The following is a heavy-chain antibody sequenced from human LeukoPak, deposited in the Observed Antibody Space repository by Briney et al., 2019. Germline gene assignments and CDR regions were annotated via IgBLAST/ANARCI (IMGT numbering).Heavy chain of an antibody. CDR2: IYYSGST. J-gene: IGHJ4*02. V-gene: IGHV4-39*07. D-gene: IGHD3-3*01. Sequence: PSETLSLTCTVSGGSISSSSYHWGWIRQPPGKGLEWIGSIYYSGSTYYNPSLKSRVTISVDTSKNQFSLKLSSVTAADTAVYYCASDDFWSGYYLNYWGQGTLVTVSS. CDR1: GGSISSSSYH. CDR3: ASDDFWSGYYLNY.